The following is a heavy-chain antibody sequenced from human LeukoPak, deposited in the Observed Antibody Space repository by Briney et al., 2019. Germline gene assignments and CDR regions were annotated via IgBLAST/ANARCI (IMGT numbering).Heavy chain of an antibody. CDR2: LSPNSGDT. CDR1: GYTFTGYY. V-gene: IGHV1-2*02. CDR3: ARYSGYDEPFEY. Sequence: ASVKVSCKASGYTFTGYYMHWVRQAPGQEFEWMGWLSPNSGDTKFAQKFQGRVTMTRDTSVTTAYMELSRLRSDDTAVYYCARYSGYDEPFEYWGQGTLVTVSS. J-gene: IGHJ4*02. D-gene: IGHD5-12*01.